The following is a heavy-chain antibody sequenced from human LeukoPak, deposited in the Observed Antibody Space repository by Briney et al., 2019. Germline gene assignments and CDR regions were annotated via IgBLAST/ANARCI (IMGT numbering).Heavy chain of an antibody. Sequence: GGSLRLSCAAPGFTFSTYSMHWVREAPGKGLEWVSSISSSSTYIYYADSVKGRFAISRDNAKNSLYLQMNSLRAEDTAVYYCAKVGHSSSTSCYHFDYWGQGILVTVSS. D-gene: IGHD2-2*01. J-gene: IGHJ4*02. CDR2: ISSSSTYI. CDR1: GFTFSTYS. V-gene: IGHV3-21*01. CDR3: AKVGHSSSTSCYHFDY.